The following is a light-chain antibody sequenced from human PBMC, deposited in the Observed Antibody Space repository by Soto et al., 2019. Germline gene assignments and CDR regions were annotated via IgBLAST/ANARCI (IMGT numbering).Light chain of an antibody. CDR3: SSYTSSSTYV. J-gene: IGLJ1*01. CDR2: DVS. CDR1: SSDVGGYNY. Sequence: QSVLTQPASVSVSPGQSIAISCTGTSSDVGGYNYVSWYQQHPGKAPKVLINDVSNRPSGVSSRFSGSKSGNTASLTISGLQAEDEADYYCSSYTSSSTYVFGTGTKVTVL. V-gene: IGLV2-14*01.